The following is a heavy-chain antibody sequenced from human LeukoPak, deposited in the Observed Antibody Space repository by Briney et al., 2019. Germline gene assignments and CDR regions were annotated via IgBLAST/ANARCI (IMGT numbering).Heavy chain of an antibody. CDR1: GYTFTGYY. D-gene: IGHD2-2*01. CDR3: AGNYCSSTSCNYYYYYMDV. J-gene: IGHJ6*03. V-gene: IGHV1-2*06. Sequence: ASVKVSCKASGYTFTGYYMHWLRQAPGQGLEWMGRINPNSGGTNYAQKFQGRVTMTRDTSISTAYMELSRLRPDDTAVYYCAGNYCSSTSCNYYYYYMDVWGKGTTVTVSS. CDR2: INPNSGGT.